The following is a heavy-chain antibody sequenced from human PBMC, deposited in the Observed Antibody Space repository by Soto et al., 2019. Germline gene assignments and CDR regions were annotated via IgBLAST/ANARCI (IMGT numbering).Heavy chain of an antibody. V-gene: IGHV3-30*18. D-gene: IGHD3-3*01. CDR3: PKQTFIGGPHL. CDR2: ISCDGSEK. Sequence: PGVTLRLSCAASGFTYNSYGMHCVRQGPGKGLASVAVISCDGSEKYYTVSVKGRVTITRDSIKNTLYLQMNSLRPEDAAVYYCPKQTFIGGPHLWGQRPRGAAAS. J-gene: IGHJ5*02. CDR1: GFTYNSYG.